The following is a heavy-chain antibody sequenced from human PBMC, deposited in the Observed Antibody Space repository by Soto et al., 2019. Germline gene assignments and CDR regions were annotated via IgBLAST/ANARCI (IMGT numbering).Heavy chain of an antibody. D-gene: IGHD3-22*01. V-gene: IGHV1-18*01. CDR3: ARPRLMYYYDSSGYPYYFDY. J-gene: IGHJ4*02. CDR1: GYTFTSYG. Sequence: GASVKVSCKASGYTFTSYGISWVRQAPGQGLELMGWISAYNGNTNYAQKLQGRVTMTTDTSTSTAYMELRSLRSDDTAVYYCARPRLMYYYDSSGYPYYFDYWGQGTLVTVSS. CDR2: ISAYNGNT.